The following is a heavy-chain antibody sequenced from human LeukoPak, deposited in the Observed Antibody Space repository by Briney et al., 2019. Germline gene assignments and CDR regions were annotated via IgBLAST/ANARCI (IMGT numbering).Heavy chain of an antibody. D-gene: IGHD2-15*01. CDR3: AREYCSGGSCFNDY. CDR1: GGSISNYY. CDR2: INHSGST. Sequence: PSETLSLTCTVSGGSISNYYWSWIRQPPGKGLEWIGEINHSGSTNYNPSLKSRVTISVDTSKNQFSLKLSSVTAADTAVYYCAREYCSGGSCFNDYWGQGTLVTVSS. J-gene: IGHJ4*02. V-gene: IGHV4-34*01.